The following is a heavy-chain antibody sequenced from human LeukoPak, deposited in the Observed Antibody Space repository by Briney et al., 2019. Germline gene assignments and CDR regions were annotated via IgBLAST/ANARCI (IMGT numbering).Heavy chain of an antibody. J-gene: IGHJ3*02. CDR2: IYSGGST. V-gene: IGHV3-53*01. CDR1: GFTVSSNY. D-gene: IGHD3-3*01. Sequence: PGGSLRLSCAASGFTVSSNYMSWVRQAPGKGLEWVSVIYSGGSTYYADSVKGRFTISRDNSKNTLYLQMNSLRAEDTAVYYCARGRDVGVRPIAIRFLESAPLDAFDIWGQGTMVTVSS. CDR3: ARGRDVGVRPIAIRFLESAPLDAFDI.